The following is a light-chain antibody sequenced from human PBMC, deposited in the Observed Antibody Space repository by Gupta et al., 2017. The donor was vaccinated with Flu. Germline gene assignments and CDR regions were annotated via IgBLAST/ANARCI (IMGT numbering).Light chain of an antibody. V-gene: IGKV3-15*01. CDR3: LQDNNWPLWT. CDR1: QSVTSN. CDR2: AAS. J-gene: IGKJ1*01. Sequence: TVLPQFPPLWPVSPRERTTLTSRASQSVTSNLAWYQQRPGQAPRLLIYAASTRATGVPGRFSCTGSGTEFTLTISSLQSEDFAVYYCLQDNNWPLWTFGQGTKVEIK.